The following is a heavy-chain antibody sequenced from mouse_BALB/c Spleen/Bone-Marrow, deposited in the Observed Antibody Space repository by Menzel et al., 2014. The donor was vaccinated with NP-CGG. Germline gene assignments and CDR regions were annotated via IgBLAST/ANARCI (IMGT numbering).Heavy chain of an antibody. J-gene: IGHJ3*01. CDR1: GFDFSTFW. Sequence: EVQLQESGGGRVQPGGSLKLSCAASGFDFSTFWMSWVRQAPGKGLEWIGEINPDRRTINYSPSLKDKFVISRDNAKNTLYLLMSKVRSEDTALYDCARLHYYGYGAYWGQGTLVTVSA. V-gene: IGHV4-1*02. CDR3: ARLHYYGYGAY. CDR2: INPDRRTI. D-gene: IGHD1-2*01.